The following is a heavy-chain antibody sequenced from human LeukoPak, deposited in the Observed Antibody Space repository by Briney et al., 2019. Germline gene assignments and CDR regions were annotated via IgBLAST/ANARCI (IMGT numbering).Heavy chain of an antibody. CDR2: ISTKTDGGTT. CDR1: GFTFSHAW. D-gene: IGHD3-10*01. CDR3: AREEYGSRDL. Sequence: GGSLRLSCTTSGFTFSHAWMTWVRQAPGKGLEWVGRISTKTDGGTTDYAAPVKGRFTISRDNAKNSLYLQMNSLRTEDTAIYYCAREEYGSRDLWGQGTLVTVSS. J-gene: IGHJ5*02. V-gene: IGHV3-15*05.